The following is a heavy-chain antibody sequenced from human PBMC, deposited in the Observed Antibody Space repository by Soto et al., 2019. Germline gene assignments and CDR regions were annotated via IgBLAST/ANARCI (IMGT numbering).Heavy chain of an antibody. Sequence: EVQLLESGGGLVQPGGSLRLSCAASGFTFSTYAMNWVRQAPGKGLEWVSVISGSGGSTYYADSVKGRFTISRDNSKNTVYLQMSSLRAEDTAIYYCAKPRGVSSWGQGTLVTVSS. V-gene: IGHV3-23*01. CDR1: GFTFSTYA. CDR3: AKPRGVSS. J-gene: IGHJ5*02. CDR2: ISGSGGST. D-gene: IGHD1-26*01.